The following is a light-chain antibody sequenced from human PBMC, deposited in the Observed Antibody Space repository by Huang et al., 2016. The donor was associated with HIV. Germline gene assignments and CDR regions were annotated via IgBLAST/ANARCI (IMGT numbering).Light chain of an antibody. Sequence: DIQMTQSPSTLSASVGDRVTITFRASQGISNSLAWYQQKPGKAPKLLLYASSRLKSGVPSRVSGSGSGTDYTLTISSLQPEYFATYYCQQYYSTPPITFGQGTRLEMK. CDR3: QQYYSTPPIT. CDR1: QGISNS. J-gene: IGKJ5*01. CDR2: ASS. V-gene: IGKV1-NL1*01.